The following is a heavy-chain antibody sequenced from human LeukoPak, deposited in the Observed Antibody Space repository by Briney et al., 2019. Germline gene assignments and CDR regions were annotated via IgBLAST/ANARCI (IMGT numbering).Heavy chain of an antibody. J-gene: IGHJ6*03. Sequence: SETLSLTCTVSGVSISSGGYYWSWIRQHPGKGLEWIGYIYYSGSTYYNPSLKSRVTISVDTSKNQFSLKLSSVTAADTAVYYCARERTFYYMDVWGTGTTVTVSS. V-gene: IGHV4-31*03. CDR1: GVSISSGGYY. D-gene: IGHD2/OR15-2a*01. CDR3: ARERTFYYMDV. CDR2: IYYSGST.